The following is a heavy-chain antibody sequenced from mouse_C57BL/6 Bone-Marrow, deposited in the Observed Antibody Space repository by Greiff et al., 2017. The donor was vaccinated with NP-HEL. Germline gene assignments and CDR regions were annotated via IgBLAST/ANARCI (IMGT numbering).Heavy chain of an antibody. D-gene: IGHD1-1*01. CDR1: GYTFTSYT. CDR2: INPSSGYT. CDR3: ARLLRDYYAMDY. J-gene: IGHJ4*01. Sequence: VQLQQSGAELARPGASVKMSCKASGYTFTSYTMHWVKQRPGQGLEWIGYINPSSGYTKYNQKFKDKATLTADKTSSTAYMQLSSLTSEDPAVYYCARLLRDYYAMDYWGQGTSATVSS. V-gene: IGHV1-4*01.